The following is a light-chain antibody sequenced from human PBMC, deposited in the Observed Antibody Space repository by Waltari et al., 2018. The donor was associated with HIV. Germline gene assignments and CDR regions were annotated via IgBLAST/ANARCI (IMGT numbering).Light chain of an antibody. CDR1: QSVSSW. V-gene: IGKV1-5*03. CDR3: QQYNSYSWT. J-gene: IGKJ1*01. CDR2: EAS. Sequence: DIQMTQSPSTLSASVGDKVTITCRASQSVSSWLAWYQQKAGRAPKLLIYEASHLQSGGPSRFRGSGSGTEFTLTISSLQTDDFATYYCQQYNSYSWTFGQGTKVEIK.